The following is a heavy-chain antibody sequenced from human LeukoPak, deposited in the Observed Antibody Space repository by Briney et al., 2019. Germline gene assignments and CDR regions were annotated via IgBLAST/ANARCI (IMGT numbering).Heavy chain of an antibody. Sequence: PGGSLRLSCAASGFTFTSAWMNWVRQAPGKGLEWVGRIKSKTDGGTTDYAAPVKGRFSISRGDSENTLYLQMNSLTTEDTAVYYCTTGEQRLRVGWDDYYYYMDVWGKGTTVTVSS. CDR2: IKSKTDGGTT. CDR1: GFTFTSAW. CDR3: TTGEQRLRVGWDDYYYYMDV. J-gene: IGHJ6*03. V-gene: IGHV3-15*01. D-gene: IGHD1/OR15-1a*01.